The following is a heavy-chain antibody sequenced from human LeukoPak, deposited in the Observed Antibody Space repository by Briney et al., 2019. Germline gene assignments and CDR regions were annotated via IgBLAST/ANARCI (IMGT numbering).Heavy chain of an antibody. J-gene: IGHJ4*02. CDR1: GFTVSTNY. V-gene: IGHV3-66*02. Sequence: RGGSLRLSCAVSGFTVSTNYMSWVRQAPGKGLEWVSVIYSGGAIHYADSVKGRFTISRDNSKNTLFLQMNSLRAEDTAVYYCARGGTTRKGPFDYWGQGTRVTVSS. CDR2: IYSGGAI. D-gene: IGHD1-1*01. CDR3: ARGGTTRKGPFDY.